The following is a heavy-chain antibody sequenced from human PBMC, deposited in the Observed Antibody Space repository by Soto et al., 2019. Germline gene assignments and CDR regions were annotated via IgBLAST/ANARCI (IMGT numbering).Heavy chain of an antibody. CDR2: IYYSGST. D-gene: IGHD3-16*02. V-gene: IGHV4-59*01. J-gene: IGHJ6*02. CDR1: GGSISSYY. Sequence: SETLSLTCTVSGGSISSYYWSWIRQPPGKGLEWIGYIYYSGSTNYNPSLKSRVTISVDTSKNQFSLKLSSVIAADTAVYYCARDRAFGGVIVYYGMDVWGQGTTVTVSS. CDR3: ARDRAFGGVIVYYGMDV.